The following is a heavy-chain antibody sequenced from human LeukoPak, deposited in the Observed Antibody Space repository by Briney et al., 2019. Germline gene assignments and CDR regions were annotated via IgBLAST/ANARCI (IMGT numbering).Heavy chain of an antibody. V-gene: IGHV3-21*01. CDR2: ISSSSSYI. D-gene: IGHD3-9*01. CDR1: GFTFSSYT. CDR3: ARDVRRYYDILTGLNPTGFDF. Sequence: GGSLRLSCAASGFTFSSYTMNWVRQAPGKGLQSVSSISSSSSYIYYADSVKGRFTISRDNSKNSLYLQMNSLRAEDTAVYYCARDVRRYYDILTGLNPTGFDFWGQGTLVTVSS. J-gene: IGHJ4*02.